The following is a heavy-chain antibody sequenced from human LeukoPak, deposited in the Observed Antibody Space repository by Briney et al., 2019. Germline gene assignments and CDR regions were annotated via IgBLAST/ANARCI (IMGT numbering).Heavy chain of an antibody. CDR3: ARVYYDFWSGHRTNYYMDV. CDR2: IYYSGST. CDR1: GGSISSYY. Sequence: SETLSLTCTVSGGSISSYYWSWIRQPPGKGLEWIGYIYYSGSTNYNPSLESRVTISVDTSKNQFSLKLSSVTAADTAVYYCARVYYDFWSGHRTNYYMDVWGKGTTVTVSS. J-gene: IGHJ6*03. D-gene: IGHD3-3*01. V-gene: IGHV4-59*01.